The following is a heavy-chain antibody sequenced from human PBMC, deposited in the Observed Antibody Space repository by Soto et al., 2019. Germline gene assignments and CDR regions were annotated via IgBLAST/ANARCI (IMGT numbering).Heavy chain of an antibody. CDR3: ARGREAGPIDY. CDR1: GFTFSSYD. V-gene: IGHV3-13*01. D-gene: IGHD6-19*01. J-gene: IGHJ4*02. CDR2: IGTAGDT. Sequence: PVGSLRLSCAASGFTFSSYDMHWVRQATGKGLEWVSAIGTAGDTYYPGSVKGRFTISRENAKNSLYLQMNSLRAGDTAVYYCARGREAGPIDYWGQGTLVTVSS.